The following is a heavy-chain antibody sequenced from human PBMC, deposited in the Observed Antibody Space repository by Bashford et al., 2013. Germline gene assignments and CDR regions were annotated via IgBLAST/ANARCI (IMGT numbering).Heavy chain of an antibody. Sequence: ASVKVSCKASGGTFNNFVYQLGATGPSDKGREWMGVINPTFESTTYAQRYQGRITVTMDTSTTTVYMEMSSLKTEDTATYYCARDYWGSYEYWGQGTLVTVSS. D-gene: IGHD1-26*01. V-gene: IGHV1-46*02. J-gene: IGHJ4*02. CDR2: INPTFEST. CDR3: ARDYWGSYEY. CDR1: GGTFNNFV.